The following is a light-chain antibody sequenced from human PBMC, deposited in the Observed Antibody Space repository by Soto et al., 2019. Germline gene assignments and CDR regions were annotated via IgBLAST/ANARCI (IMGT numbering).Light chain of an antibody. V-gene: IGLV1-44*01. CDR2: SND. J-gene: IGLJ1*01. CDR1: ASDIGTNT. CDR3: VTWDGSLNGYV. Sequence: QSVLTQPPSASGTPGQRVSISCSGRASDIGTNTVNWYQQFPGTAPKLLLHSNDQRPSGVPDRFSGSKSGTSASLAISGLQSDDEADYYCVTWDGSLNGYVFGTGTKLTVL.